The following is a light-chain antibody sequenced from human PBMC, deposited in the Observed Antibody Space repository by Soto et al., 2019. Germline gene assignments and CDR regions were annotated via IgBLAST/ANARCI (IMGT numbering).Light chain of an antibody. CDR1: SSDVGSYNR. Sequence: QSALTQPPSVSGSPGQSVTISCTGTSSDVGSYNRVSWYQQPPGTAPKLLIYEVSHRPSGVPDRFSGSKSGNTASLTISGLQAEDEADYYCSSYTSTSTVFGGGTKLTVL. CDR3: SSYTSTSTV. CDR2: EVS. V-gene: IGLV2-18*02. J-gene: IGLJ2*01.